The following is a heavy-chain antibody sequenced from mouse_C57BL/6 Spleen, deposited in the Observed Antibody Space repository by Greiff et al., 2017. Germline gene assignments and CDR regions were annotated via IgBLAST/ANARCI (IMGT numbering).Heavy chain of an antibody. V-gene: IGHV1-9*01. CDR3: ARRRGYDYDVVYYAMDY. CDR2: ILPGSGST. D-gene: IGHD2-4*01. Sequence: QMQLKESGAELMKPGASVKLSCKATGYTFTGYWIEWVKQRPGHGLEWIGEILPGSGSTNYNEKFKGKATFTADTSSNTAYMQLSSLTTEDSAIYYCARRRGYDYDVVYYAMDYWGQGTSVTVSS. CDR1: GYTFTGYW. J-gene: IGHJ4*01.